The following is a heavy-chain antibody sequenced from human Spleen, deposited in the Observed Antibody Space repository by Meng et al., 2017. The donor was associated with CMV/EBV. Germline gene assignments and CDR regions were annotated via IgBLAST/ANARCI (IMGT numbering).Heavy chain of an antibody. J-gene: IGHJ6*02. CDR2: ISGSGRST. D-gene: IGHD2/OR15-2a*01. Sequence: GESLKISCTASGFTFSSYAMNWVRQAPGQGLDWVSAISGSGRSTYYADSVRGRFTISRDDSKNTLYLQMSSLRAEDTAVYYCAKDITRSTTYYYYYGMDVWGQGTTVTVSS. V-gene: IGHV3-23*01. CDR3: AKDITRSTTYYYYYGMDV. CDR1: GFTFSSYA.